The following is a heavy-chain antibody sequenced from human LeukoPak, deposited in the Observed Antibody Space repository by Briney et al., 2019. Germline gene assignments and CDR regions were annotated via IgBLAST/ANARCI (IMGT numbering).Heavy chain of an antibody. Sequence: GASVKVSCKASGYTFTSYYMHWVRQAPGQGLEWMGIINPSGGSTSYAQKFQGRVTMTRDTSTSTVYMGLSSLRSEDTAVYYCARVGYYDYVWGSYWCGMDVWGQGTTVTVSS. CDR3: ARVGYYDYVWGSYWCGMDV. V-gene: IGHV1-46*01. J-gene: IGHJ6*02. CDR1: GYTFTSYY. CDR2: INPSGGST. D-gene: IGHD3-16*01.